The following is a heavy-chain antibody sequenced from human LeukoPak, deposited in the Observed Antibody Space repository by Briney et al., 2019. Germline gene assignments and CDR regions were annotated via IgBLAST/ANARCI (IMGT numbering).Heavy chain of an antibody. CDR1: GFTFSSYG. V-gene: IGHV3-30*18. CDR2: ISYDGSNK. CDR3: AKDYSGYYFDY. J-gene: IGHJ4*02. Sequence: GRSLRLSCAASGFTFSSYGMHWVRQAPGKGLEWVAVISYDGSNKYYADSVKGRFTISRDNSKNTLYLQMNSLRAEDTAVYYCAKDYSGYYFDYWGQGPRVTVSS. D-gene: IGHD1-26*01.